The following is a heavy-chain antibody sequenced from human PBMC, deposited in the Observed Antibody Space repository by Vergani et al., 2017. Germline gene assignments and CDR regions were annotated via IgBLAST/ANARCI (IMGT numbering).Heavy chain of an antibody. J-gene: IGHJ4*02. CDR1: GYTFTSYD. Sequence: QVQLVPSGAEVKKPGASVKVSCKASGYTFTSYDINWVRQATGQGLEWMGWMNPNSGNTGYAQKFQGRVTMTRNTSISTAYMELSSLRSDDTAVYYCARGPGDDYFWGSYRYTDGGGVDYWGQGTLVTVSS. CDR3: ARGPGDDYFWGSYRYTDGGGVDY. V-gene: IGHV1-8*01. D-gene: IGHD3-16*02. CDR2: MNPNSGNT.